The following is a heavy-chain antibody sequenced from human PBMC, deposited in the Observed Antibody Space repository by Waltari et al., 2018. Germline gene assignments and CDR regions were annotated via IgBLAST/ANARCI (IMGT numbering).Heavy chain of an antibody. CDR1: GDSITNTHYY. CDR3: ARQTTETLIFDS. Sequence: QSPLQESGPGLVKPSETLTLTCRVSGDSITNTHYYWAWIRQSPGTELAWIGRVYFSGTTYYSPALKSRLTISLDTSKSHFSLRLNFVTAADTAVYFWARQTTETLIFDSWGQGILVSVSS. CDR2: VYFSGTT. J-gene: IGHJ5*01. D-gene: IGHD4-17*01. V-gene: IGHV4-39*01.